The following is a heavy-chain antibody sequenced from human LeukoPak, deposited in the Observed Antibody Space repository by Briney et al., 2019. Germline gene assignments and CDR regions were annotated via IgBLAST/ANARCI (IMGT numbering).Heavy chain of an antibody. CDR1: GXSISSSSYY. V-gene: IGHV4-39*01. CDR2: IYYSGST. J-gene: IGHJ4*02. CDR3: ARGRWLQPFDY. Sequence: PSETLSLTCTVSGXSISSSSYYWGWIRQPPGKGLEWIGSIYYSGSTYYNPSLKSRVTISVDTSKNQFSLKLSSVTAADTAVYYCARGRWLQPFDYWGQGTLVTVSS. D-gene: IGHD5-24*01.